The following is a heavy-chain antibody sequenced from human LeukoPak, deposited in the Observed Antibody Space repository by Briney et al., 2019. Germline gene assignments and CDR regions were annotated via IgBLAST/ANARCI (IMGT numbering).Heavy chain of an antibody. Sequence: GGSLRLSCAASGFTFSNYAMSWGRQAPGKVLEWVSVIGTIPGVTYYTESVKGRFTISRDNSKNTVYLQMNNLRADDTALYFCAKAAGTNYLRYGDYWGQGTLVTVSS. CDR2: IGTIPGVT. D-gene: IGHD1-7*01. V-gene: IGHV3-23*01. CDR1: GFTFSNYA. CDR3: AKAAGTNYLRYGDY. J-gene: IGHJ4*02.